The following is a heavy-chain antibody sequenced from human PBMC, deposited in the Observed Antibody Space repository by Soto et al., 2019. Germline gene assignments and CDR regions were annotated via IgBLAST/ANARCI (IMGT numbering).Heavy chain of an antibody. CDR1: GGSISIGDYC. CDR3: ARWTGTKARVAFDI. Sequence: SETLCLACTFSGGSISIGDYCWSWIRQPPGKGLEWIGYIYYSGSTYYNPSLKSRVTISVDTSKNQFSLKLSSVTAADTAVYYCARWTGTKARVAFDIWGQGTMVTVSS. CDR2: IYYSGST. J-gene: IGHJ3*02. V-gene: IGHV4-30-4*01. D-gene: IGHD1-1*01.